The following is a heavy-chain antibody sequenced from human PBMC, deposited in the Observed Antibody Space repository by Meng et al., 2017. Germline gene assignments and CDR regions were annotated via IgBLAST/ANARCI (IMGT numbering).Heavy chain of an antibody. Sequence: GESLKISCAASGFTFSSYAMSWVRQAPGKGLEWVALISYDASNEYYADSVKGRFSISRDKSKNTLYLQMNSLRAEDTAIYYCARARGSGSLDAFDIWGHGTMVTVSS. D-gene: IGHD3-10*01. CDR2: ISYDASNE. V-gene: IGHV3-30*04. CDR1: GFTFSSYA. J-gene: IGHJ3*02. CDR3: ARARGSGSLDAFDI.